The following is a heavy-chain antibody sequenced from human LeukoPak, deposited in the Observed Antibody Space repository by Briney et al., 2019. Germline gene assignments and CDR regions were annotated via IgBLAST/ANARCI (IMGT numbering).Heavy chain of an antibody. CDR3: ARWSRDYHDSSGYYSDY. Sequence: PGGSLRLSCAASGFTFSSYWMSWVRQAPGKGLEWVANIKQDGSEKYYVDSVKGRFTISRDNAKNSLYLQMNSLRAEDTAVYYCARWSRDYHDSSGYYSDYWGKGTLVTVS. CDR2: IKQDGSEK. J-gene: IGHJ4*02. V-gene: IGHV3-7*01. CDR1: GFTFSSYW. D-gene: IGHD3-22*01.